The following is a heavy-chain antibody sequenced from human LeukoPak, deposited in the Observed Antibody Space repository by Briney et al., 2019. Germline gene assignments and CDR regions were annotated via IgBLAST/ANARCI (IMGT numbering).Heavy chain of an antibody. CDR1: GFIVNAYG. J-gene: IGHJ5*02. V-gene: IGHV3-53*05. Sequence: PGGSLPLSCAASGFIVNAYGMSGVRLAPGKGLAWVSLIYSDGVTQYADSVKGRFTISRDNSKNTLYLQMNSLRDEDTAVYFCARDRAEGKTWVEFDPWGQGTLVTVSS. CDR3: ARDRAEGKTWVEFDP. CDR2: IYSDGVT.